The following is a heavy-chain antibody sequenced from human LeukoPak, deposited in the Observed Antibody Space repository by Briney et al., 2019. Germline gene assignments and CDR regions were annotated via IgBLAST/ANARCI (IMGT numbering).Heavy chain of an antibody. J-gene: IGHJ4*02. CDR3: ARVLYSSGWYTYYFDY. Sequence: PSETLSLTCAVYGGSFSGYYWSWIRQPPGKGLEWIGEINHSGSTNYNPSLKSRVTISVDTSKNQFSLKLSSVTAADTAVYYCARVLYSSGWYTYYFDYWGQGTLVTVSS. CDR1: GGSFSGYY. D-gene: IGHD6-19*01. CDR2: INHSGST. V-gene: IGHV4-34*01.